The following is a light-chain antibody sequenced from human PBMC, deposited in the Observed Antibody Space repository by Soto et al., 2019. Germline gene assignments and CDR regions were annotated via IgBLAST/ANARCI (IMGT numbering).Light chain of an antibody. CDR2: GNT. CDR3: QSYDSSLSGFDV. Sequence: QSVLTQPPSVSGAPGQRVTISCTGSSSNIGANYDVQWYQHLPGTAPKLLMYGNTNRPSGVPDRFSGSKSGTSASLAISGLQAEDEADYYCQSYDSSLSGFDVFGTGTKLTVL. CDR1: SSNIGANYD. J-gene: IGLJ1*01. V-gene: IGLV1-40*01.